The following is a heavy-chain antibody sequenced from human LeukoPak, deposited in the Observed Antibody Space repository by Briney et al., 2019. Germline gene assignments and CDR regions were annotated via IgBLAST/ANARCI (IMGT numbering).Heavy chain of an antibody. J-gene: IGHJ4*02. CDR3: AKDRGGGGDY. D-gene: IGHD3-10*01. Sequence: PGGSLRLSCAASGFTFSSYGMHWVRQAPGKGLEWVAVISYDGSNKYYADSVKGRFTISRDNSKNTLYLQMNSLRAEDTAVYYCAKDRGGGGDYWGQGTLVTVSS. V-gene: IGHV3-30*18. CDR1: GFTFSSYG. CDR2: ISYDGSNK.